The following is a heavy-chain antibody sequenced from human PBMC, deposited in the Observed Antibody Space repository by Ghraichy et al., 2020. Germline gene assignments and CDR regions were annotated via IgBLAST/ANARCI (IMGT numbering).Heavy chain of an antibody. CDR2: IYYSGST. D-gene: IGHD6-19*01. J-gene: IGHJ4*02. CDR1: GGSISSYY. V-gene: IGHV4-59*01. CDR3: ARLTYSSGWYRFDY. Sequence: SETLSLTCTVSGGSISSYYWSWIRQPPGKGLEWIGYIYYSGSTNYNPSLKSRVTISVDTSKNQFSLKLSSVTAADTAVYYCARLTYSSGWYRFDYWGQGTLVTVSS.